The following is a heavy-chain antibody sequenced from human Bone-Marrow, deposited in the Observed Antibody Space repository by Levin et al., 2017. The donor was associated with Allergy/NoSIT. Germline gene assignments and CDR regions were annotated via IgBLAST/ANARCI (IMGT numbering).Heavy chain of an antibody. V-gene: IGHV3-23*01. D-gene: IGHD3-22*01. CDR2: VSGNGART. CDR3: AKDFVGEYYDSSGYYD. Sequence: GGSLRLSCAASGFTFSSYAMTWVRQAPGKGLEWVSCVSGNGARTYYADSVKGRFTISRDNSKNTLYLQMNSLRVEDTAVYYCAKDFVGEYYDSSGYYDWGQGTLVTVSS. J-gene: IGHJ4*02. CDR1: GFTFSSYA.